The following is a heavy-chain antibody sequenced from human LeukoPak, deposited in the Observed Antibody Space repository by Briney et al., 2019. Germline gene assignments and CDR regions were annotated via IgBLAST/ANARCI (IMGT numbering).Heavy chain of an antibody. CDR1: GFSFSTYA. V-gene: IGHV3-33*01. Sequence: GGSLRLSCAASGFSFSTYAMHWVRQAPGKGLEWVALIWHDASHTFYTDSVKGRFTISRDNPKNTVYLQMNSLGGEDTAVYCCAREISGSGSYPDYWGQGTLVTVSS. CDR3: AREISGSGSYPDY. CDR2: IWHDASHT. D-gene: IGHD3-10*01. J-gene: IGHJ4*02.